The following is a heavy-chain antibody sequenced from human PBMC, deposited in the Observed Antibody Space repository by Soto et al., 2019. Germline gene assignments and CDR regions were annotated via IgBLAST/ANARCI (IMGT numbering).Heavy chain of an antibody. CDR1: GYTFTSYD. J-gene: IGHJ6*02. Sequence: ASVKVSCKASGYTFTSYDINWVRQATGQGLEWMGWMNPNSGNTGYAQKFQGRVTMTRNTSISTAYMELSSLRSEDTAVYYCARGGSGSHHYYYYGMDVWGQGTTITVS. D-gene: IGHD3-10*01. CDR2: MNPNSGNT. V-gene: IGHV1-8*01. CDR3: ARGGSGSHHYYYYGMDV.